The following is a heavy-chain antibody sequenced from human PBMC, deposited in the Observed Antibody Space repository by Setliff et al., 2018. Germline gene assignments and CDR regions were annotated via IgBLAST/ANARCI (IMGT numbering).Heavy chain of an antibody. Sequence: PSETLSLTCTVSGGSISGSSYYWGWIRQPPGKGLEWIGSIYYSGSTYYNPSLKSRVTISVDTSKNQFSLKLSSVTAADTAVYYCARQIDYGDFQYFDYWGQGTLVTVSS. CDR1: GGSISGSSYY. D-gene: IGHD4-17*01. J-gene: IGHJ4*02. CDR3: ARQIDYGDFQYFDY. V-gene: IGHV4-39*07. CDR2: IYYSGST.